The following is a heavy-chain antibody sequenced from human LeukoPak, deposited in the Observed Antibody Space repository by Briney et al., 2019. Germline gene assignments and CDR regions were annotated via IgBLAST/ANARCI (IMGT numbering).Heavy chain of an antibody. J-gene: IGHJ3*02. D-gene: IGHD2-15*01. CDR2: ISSSSSYI. Sequence: GGSLRLSCAASGFTFSSYSMNWVRQAPGKGLEWVSSISSSSSYIYYADSVKGRFTISRDNAKNSLYLQMNSLRAEHTAVYYCATQDIVVVVAATLYDAFDIWGQGTMVTVSS. V-gene: IGHV3-21*01. CDR1: GFTFSSYS. CDR3: ATQDIVVVVAATLYDAFDI.